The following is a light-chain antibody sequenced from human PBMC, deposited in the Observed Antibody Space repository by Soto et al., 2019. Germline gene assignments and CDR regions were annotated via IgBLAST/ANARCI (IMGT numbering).Light chain of an antibody. CDR1: SSDLGGYNY. CDR3: SSFAGNNNLV. Sequence: QSALTQPPSASGSPGQSVTISCTGTSSDLGGYNYVSWYQQHPGKAPKLMISEVSKRPSGVPDRVSGSKSGNTASLTVSGLQAEDEADYYCSSFAGNNNLVFGGGTMLTVL. V-gene: IGLV2-8*01. J-gene: IGLJ2*01. CDR2: EVS.